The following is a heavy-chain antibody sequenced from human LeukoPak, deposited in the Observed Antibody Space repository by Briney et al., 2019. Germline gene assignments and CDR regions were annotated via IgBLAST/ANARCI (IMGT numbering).Heavy chain of an antibody. CDR1: GGSISSYY. J-gene: IGHJ6*03. V-gene: IGHV4-59*01. CDR3: ARARGSIVVVPAAIQYYYYYYMDV. CDR2: IYYSGST. Sequence: SETLSLTCTVSGGSISSYYWSWIRQPPGKGLEWIGYIYYSGSTNYNPSLKSRVTISVDTSKNQFSLKLSSVTAADTAVYYCARARGSIVVVPAAIQYYYYYYMDVWGKGTTVTVSS. D-gene: IGHD2-2*02.